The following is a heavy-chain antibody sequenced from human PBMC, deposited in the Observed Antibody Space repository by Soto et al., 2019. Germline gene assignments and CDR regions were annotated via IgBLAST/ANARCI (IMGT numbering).Heavy chain of an antibody. CDR3: ARDNSLPIPLFRFDP. D-gene: IGHD2-21*01. V-gene: IGHV3-48*01. CDR2: ISSSSSTI. J-gene: IGHJ5*02. CDR1: GFTFSSYS. Sequence: PGWSLRLSCAASGFTFSSYSMNWVRQAPGKGLEWVSYISSSSSTIYYADSVKGRFTISRDNAKNSLYLQMNSLRAEDTAVYYCARDNSLPIPLFRFDPWGQGTLVTVSS.